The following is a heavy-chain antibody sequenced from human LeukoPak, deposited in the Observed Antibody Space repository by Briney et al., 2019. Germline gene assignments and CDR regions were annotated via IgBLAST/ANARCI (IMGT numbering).Heavy chain of an antibody. CDR2: IPSSGGST. D-gene: IGHD5-12*01. CDR3: ARGGYDGFDY. V-gene: IGHV3-23*01. J-gene: IGHJ4*02. CDR1: GFTFNSYA. Sequence: GSLRLSCAASGFTFNSYAMSWGRQAPGKGLEWVSTIPSSGGSTYYADSVKGRFTISRDNSKNTLHVQMNSLRAEDTAVYYCARGGYDGFDYWGQGTLVTVSS.